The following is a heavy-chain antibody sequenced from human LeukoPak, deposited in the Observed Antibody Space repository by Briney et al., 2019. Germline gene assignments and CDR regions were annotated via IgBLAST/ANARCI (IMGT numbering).Heavy chain of an antibody. CDR1: GGSISSGDYY. CDR3: AREGYCSGGSCHSGIDY. Sequence: SQTLSLTCTVSGGSISSGDYYWSWIRQPPGKGLEWIGYIYYSGSTYYNPSLKSRVTISVDTSKNQFSLKLSPVTAADTAVYYCAREGYCSGGSCHSGIDYWGQGTLVTVSS. J-gene: IGHJ4*02. CDR2: IYYSGST. V-gene: IGHV4-30-4*01. D-gene: IGHD2-15*01.